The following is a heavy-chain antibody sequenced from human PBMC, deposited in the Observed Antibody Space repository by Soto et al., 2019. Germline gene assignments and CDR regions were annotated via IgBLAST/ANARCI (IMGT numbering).Heavy chain of an antibody. CDR2: IWYDGSNK. CDR1: EFTFSNYG. V-gene: IGHV3-33*01. Sequence: GGSLRLSCAASEFTFSNYGMHWVRQAPGKGLEWVALIWYDGSNKYYTDSVKGRFTISRDNSKNTLYLQMNSLRADDTAVYYCARSTVSMGFDYWGQGTLVTVSS. J-gene: IGHJ4*02. D-gene: IGHD3-10*01. CDR3: ARSTVSMGFDY.